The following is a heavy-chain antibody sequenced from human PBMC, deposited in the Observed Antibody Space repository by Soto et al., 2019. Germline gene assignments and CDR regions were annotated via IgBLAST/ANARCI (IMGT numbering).Heavy chain of an antibody. CDR3: ARGVVSTGYFAY. CDR2: SRDKVHSHTT. V-gene: IGHV3-72*01. Sequence: EVQLAESGGGLVQPGGSLRLSCAASGFTFSDHCMDWVRQAPGKGLEWVGRSRDKVHSHTTEYAASVKGRFTISRGDSETSLYLQMTSLKTEATAVYYCARGVVSTGYFAYWGQGTLVTVSS. J-gene: IGHJ4*02. D-gene: IGHD5-12*01. CDR1: GFTFSDHC.